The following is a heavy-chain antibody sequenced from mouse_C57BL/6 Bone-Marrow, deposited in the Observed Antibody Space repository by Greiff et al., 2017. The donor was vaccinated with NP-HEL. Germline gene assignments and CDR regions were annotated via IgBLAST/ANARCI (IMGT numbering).Heavy chain of an antibody. CDR1: GFTFSSYA. CDR2: ISDGGSST. V-gene: IGHV5-4*03. D-gene: IGHD1-1*01. Sequence: EVKLMESGGGLVKPGGSLKLSCAASGFTFSSYAMSWVRQTPEKRLEWVATISDGGSSTYYPDNVKGRFTISRDNAKNNLYLQMSHLKSEDTAMYYCARAPYTTVVAPFAYWGKGTLVTVSA. CDR3: ARAPYTTVVAPFAY. J-gene: IGHJ3*01.